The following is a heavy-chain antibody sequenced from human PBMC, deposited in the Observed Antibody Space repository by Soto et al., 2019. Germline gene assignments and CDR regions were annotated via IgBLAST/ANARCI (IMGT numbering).Heavy chain of an antibody. V-gene: IGHV5-10-1*01. CDR1: GYSFTSYW. J-gene: IGHJ5*02. D-gene: IGHD2-15*01. CDR3: ARGHSVVPGGSNWFDP. Sequence: GESLKISCKGSGYSFTSYWISWVRQMPGKGLEWMGRIDPSDSYTNYSPSFQGHVTISADKSISTAYLQWSSSVTAADTAVYYCARGHSVVPGGSNWFDPWGQGTLVTVSS. CDR2: IDPSDSYT.